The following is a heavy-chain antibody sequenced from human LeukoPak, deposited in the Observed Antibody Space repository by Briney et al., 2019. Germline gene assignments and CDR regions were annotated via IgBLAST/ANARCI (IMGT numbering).Heavy chain of an antibody. CDR1: GGSISSGDYY. V-gene: IGHV4-30-4*01. CDR2: IYYSGST. Sequence: SETLSLTCTVSGGSISSGDYYWSWIRQPPGTGLEWIGYIYYSGSTYYNPSLESRVTISVDTSKNQFSLKLSSVTAADTAVYYCARDRLEGYYYGMDVWGKGTTVTVSS. D-gene: IGHD6-25*01. J-gene: IGHJ6*04. CDR3: ARDRLEGYYYGMDV.